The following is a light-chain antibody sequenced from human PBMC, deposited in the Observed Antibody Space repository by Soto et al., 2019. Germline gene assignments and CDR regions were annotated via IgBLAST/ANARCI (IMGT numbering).Light chain of an antibody. CDR3: AAWDDSLNGYV. J-gene: IGLJ1*01. V-gene: IGLV1-44*01. CDR1: SSNIGSNT. CDR2: KNN. Sequence: QSVLTQPPSTSGAPGQRVTISCSGSSSNIGSNTVNWYQQLPGTDPKLLIYKNNQRPSGVPDRFSGSKSGTSASLAISGLQSEDGADYYCAAWDDSLNGYVFGTGTKLTVL.